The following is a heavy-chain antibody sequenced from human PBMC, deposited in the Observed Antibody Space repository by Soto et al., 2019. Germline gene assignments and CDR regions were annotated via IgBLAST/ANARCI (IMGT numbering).Heavy chain of an antibody. V-gene: IGHV4-30-4*01. CDR1: GASIYNGGYF. CDR3: ARGPTTEQVDS. CDR2: IHNSGST. Sequence: QVQLQESGPGLVRPSQTLSLTCSVSGASIYNGGYFWSWIRQSPGKGLEWIGHIHNSGSTYNNPSLKSRDTISADTTMNQFSLALTSVTAADTAMYYCARGPTTEQVDSWGQGILVTVSS. D-gene: IGHD1-1*01. J-gene: IGHJ4*02.